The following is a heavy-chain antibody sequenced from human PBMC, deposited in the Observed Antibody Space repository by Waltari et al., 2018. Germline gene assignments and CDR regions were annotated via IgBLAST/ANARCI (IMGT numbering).Heavy chain of an antibody. CDR2: ISRSSSTI. CDR1: GFTFSSYS. V-gene: IGHV3-21*01. J-gene: IGHJ4*02. D-gene: IGHD1-7*01. CDR3: ARGFTGTTGIDY. Sequence: EVQLVESGGGLVKPGGSLRLSCAASGFTFSSYSMNWVRQAPGKGLEWVSSISRSSSTIYYADSVKGRFTISRDNAKNSLYLQMNSLRAEDTAVYYCARGFTGTTGIDYWGQGTLVTVSS.